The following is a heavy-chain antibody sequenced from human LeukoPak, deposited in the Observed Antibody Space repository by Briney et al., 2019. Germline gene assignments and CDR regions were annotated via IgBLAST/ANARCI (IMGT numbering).Heavy chain of an antibody. V-gene: IGHV4-4*07. CDR1: GGSISSYY. CDR2: IYTSGST. Sequence: SETLSLTCTVSGGSISSYYWSWIRQPAGKGLEWIGRIYTSGSTNYNPSLKSRVTMSVDTSKNQLSLKLSSVTAADTAVYYCARNKGRYGSGRVHFDPWGQGTLVTVSS. J-gene: IGHJ5*02. CDR3: ARNKGRYGSGRVHFDP. D-gene: IGHD3-10*01.